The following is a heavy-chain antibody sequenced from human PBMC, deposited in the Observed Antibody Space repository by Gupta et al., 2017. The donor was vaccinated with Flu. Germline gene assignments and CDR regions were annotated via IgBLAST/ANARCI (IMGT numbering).Heavy chain of an antibody. V-gene: IGHV3-23*01. CDR2: ISGGTT. D-gene: IGHD4-17*01. J-gene: IGHJ1*01. CDR1: GFTFSAFG. Sequence: AASGFTFSAFGMRWVRQAPGKGLEWVSTISGGTTYYADSVKGRFTISRDTSKNTLFLQMNSLRAEDTAVYYCVKDAGYGEYAFWGQGTRVTV. CDR3: VKDAGYGEYAF.